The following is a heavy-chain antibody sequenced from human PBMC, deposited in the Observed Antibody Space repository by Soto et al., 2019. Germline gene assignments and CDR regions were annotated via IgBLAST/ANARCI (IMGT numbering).Heavy chain of an antibody. Sequence: QVQLVQSGAEVKKPGASVKVSCRTSGYTFTHYYIHWVRQAPGQGVEWLGLINPASGSTNYAQKFQGRVTLTMDTSTTTVYMELSGLRAEDTAIFYCARDLAAGDHWGQGTLVTVSS. CDR2: INPASGST. CDR1: GYTFTHYY. D-gene: IGHD6-13*01. J-gene: IGHJ4*02. CDR3: ARDLAAGDH. V-gene: IGHV1-46*01.